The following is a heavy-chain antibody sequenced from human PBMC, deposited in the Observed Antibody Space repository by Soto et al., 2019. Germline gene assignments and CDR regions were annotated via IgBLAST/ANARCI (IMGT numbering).Heavy chain of an antibody. V-gene: IGHV3-23*01. Sequence: DSVKGRFTISRDNSKNTLYLQMNNLRADDTAVYYCVRPTAEGEFQLLYSFDYWGQGNLVTVSS. CDR3: VRPTAEGEFQLLYSFDY. J-gene: IGHJ4*01. D-gene: IGHD2-2*02.